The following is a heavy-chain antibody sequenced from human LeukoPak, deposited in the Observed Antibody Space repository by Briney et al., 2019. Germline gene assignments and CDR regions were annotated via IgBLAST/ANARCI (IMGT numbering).Heavy chain of an antibody. CDR3: ARDRNYYDSSGYYFDY. D-gene: IGHD3-22*01. J-gene: IGHJ4*02. V-gene: IGHV4-39*07. CDR2: IYYSGST. CDR1: GASISSSSYY. Sequence: SETLSLTCTVSGASISSSSYYWGWLRQPPGKGLEWIGSIYYSGSTYYNPSLKSRVTISVDTSKNQFSLKLSSVTAADTAVYYCARDRNYYDSSGYYFDYWGQGTLVTVSS.